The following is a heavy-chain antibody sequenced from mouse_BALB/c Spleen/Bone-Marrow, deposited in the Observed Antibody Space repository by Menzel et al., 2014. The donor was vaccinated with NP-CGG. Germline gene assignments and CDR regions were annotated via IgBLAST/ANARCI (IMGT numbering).Heavy chain of an antibody. CDR2: INPSNGRT. CDR3: ARDGNYRYAMDY. V-gene: IGHV1S81*02. J-gene: IGHJ4*01. Sequence: VQLQQSGAELVKPGASVKLSCMASGFTFTSYWIHWVKQRPGQGPEWIGEINPSNGRTSYNEKFKSKATLTEDKSSSAAYMQLSSLTSEDSAVYYGARDGNYRYAMDYWGQGTSVTVSS. D-gene: IGHD2-1*01. CDR1: GFTFTSYW.